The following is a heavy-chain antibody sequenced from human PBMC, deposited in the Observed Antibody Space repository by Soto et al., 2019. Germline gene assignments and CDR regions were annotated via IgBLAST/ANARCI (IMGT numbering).Heavy chain of an antibody. CDR3: ARHVFAPGGRWFGP. V-gene: IGHV4-31*03. Sequence: SSETLSLTCTVSGGSISSGGYYWSWIRRQPGKGLEWIGYIYYSGSTSYNPSLKSRLTISVDTSKNQFSLKLTSVTAADTALYFCARHVFAPGGRWFGPWGPGLLVTVSS. CDR1: GGSISSGGYY. D-gene: IGHD2-15*01. CDR2: IYYSGST. J-gene: IGHJ5*02.